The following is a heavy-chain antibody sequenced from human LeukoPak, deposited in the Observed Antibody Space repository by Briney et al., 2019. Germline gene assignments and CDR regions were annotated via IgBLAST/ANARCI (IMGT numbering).Heavy chain of an antibody. Sequence: SETLSLTCAVSGYSISSGYYWGWIRQPPGKGLEWIGSMYHSGSTYYNPSLKSRVTISVDTSKNQFSLKLSSVTAADTAVYYCARRWYYYDSSGPRPRNAFDIWGQGTMVTVSS. J-gene: IGHJ3*02. CDR2: MYHSGST. CDR3: ARRWYYYDSSGPRPRNAFDI. V-gene: IGHV4-38-2*01. D-gene: IGHD3-22*01. CDR1: GYSISSGYY.